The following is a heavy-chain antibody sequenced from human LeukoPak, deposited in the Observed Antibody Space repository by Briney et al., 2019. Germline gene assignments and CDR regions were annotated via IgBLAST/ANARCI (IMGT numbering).Heavy chain of an antibody. D-gene: IGHD6-13*01. J-gene: IGHJ4*02. CDR3: ARVVAAAGPSDY. CDR2: IKQDGSEK. CDR1: GFTFSSDW. Sequence: PGGSLRLSCAASGFTFSSDWMSWVRQAPGKGLEWVANIKQDGSEKYYVDSVKGRFTISRDNAKNSLYLQMNSLRAEDTAVYYCARVVAAAGPSDYWGQGTLVTVSS. V-gene: IGHV3-7*01.